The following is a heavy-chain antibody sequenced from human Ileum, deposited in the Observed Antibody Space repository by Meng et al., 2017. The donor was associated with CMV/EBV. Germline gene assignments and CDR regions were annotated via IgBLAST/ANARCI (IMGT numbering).Heavy chain of an antibody. CDR2: IRYDGSNK. CDR1: FSSYG. D-gene: IGHD2-2*01. V-gene: IGHV3-30*02. J-gene: IGHJ5*02. CDR3: AKDSGNIVVVPAAPGWFDP. Sequence: FSSYGRHWVRQAPGKGLEWVAFIRYDGSNKYYADSVKGRFTISRDNSKNTLYLQMNSLRAEDTAVYYCAKDSGNIVVVPAAPGWFDPWGQGTLVTVSS.